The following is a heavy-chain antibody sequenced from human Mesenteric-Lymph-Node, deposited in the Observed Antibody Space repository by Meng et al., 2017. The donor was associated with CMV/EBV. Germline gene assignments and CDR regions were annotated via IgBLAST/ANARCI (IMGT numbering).Heavy chain of an antibody. CDR3: ARAFLSDYFDL. CDR1: GASISPGTYY. V-gene: IGHV4-31*01. CDR2: IHHSGTT. Sequence: CTVSGASISPGTYYWSWIRQAPGQGLEWMGYIHHSGTTYYNPSLKTQMSISVDTSTNQISLQMNSVTAADTAVYFCARAFLSDYFDLWGRGTLVTVSS. J-gene: IGHJ2*01. D-gene: IGHD2-21*01.